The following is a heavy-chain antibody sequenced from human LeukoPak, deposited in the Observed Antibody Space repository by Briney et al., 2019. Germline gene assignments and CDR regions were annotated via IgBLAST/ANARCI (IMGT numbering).Heavy chain of an antibody. Sequence: ASVKVSCKASGYTFTSYDINWVRQATGQGLEWMGWISAYNGKTYYAQKFQGRVIVTTDTSTSTAYMDLRSLRSDDTAVYYCARTNLDCKSGVCYGYWGQGTPVTVSS. V-gene: IGHV1-18*01. D-gene: IGHD2-8*01. J-gene: IGHJ4*02. CDR1: GYTFTSYD. CDR3: ARTNLDCKSGVCYGY. CDR2: ISAYNGKT.